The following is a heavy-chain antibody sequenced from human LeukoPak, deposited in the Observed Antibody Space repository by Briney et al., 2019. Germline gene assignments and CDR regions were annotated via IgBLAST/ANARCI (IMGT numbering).Heavy chain of an antibody. CDR2: IIPIFGTA. CDR1: GYTFTSYG. Sequence: SVKVSCKASGYTFTSYGISWVRQAPGQGLEWMGGIIPIFGTANYAQKFQGRVTITADESTSTAYMELSSLRSEDTAVYYCAAERGDGYNLVINDAFDIWGQGTMVTVSS. D-gene: IGHD5-24*01. V-gene: IGHV1-69*13. CDR3: AAERGDGYNLVINDAFDI. J-gene: IGHJ3*02.